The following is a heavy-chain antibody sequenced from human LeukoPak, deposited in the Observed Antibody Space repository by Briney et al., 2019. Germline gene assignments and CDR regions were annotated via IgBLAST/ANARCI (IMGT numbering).Heavy chain of an antibody. CDR3: ARGVGYCTNNVCPPWFDP. D-gene: IGHD2-8*01. CDR1: GGSFSGFY. CDR2: INHSGST. V-gene: IGHV4-34*01. J-gene: IGHJ5*02. Sequence: SETLSLTCSVYGGSFSGFYWNWIRQPPGRGLEWIGEINHSGSTHYSPSLKSRLSISVDPSKNQFSLKLSSVTAADTAVYYCARGVGYCTNNVCPPWFDPWGQGALVTVSS.